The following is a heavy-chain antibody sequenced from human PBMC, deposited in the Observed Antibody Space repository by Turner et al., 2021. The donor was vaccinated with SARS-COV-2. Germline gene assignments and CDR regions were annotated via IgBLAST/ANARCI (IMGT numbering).Heavy chain of an antibody. J-gene: IGHJ4*02. CDR3: ARDGSGYYDSSGLLAY. Sequence: QVQLVESGGGVVQPGRSLSLSCAASGFTFSSSGMHWGGKAPGEGREWVAVISYDGSDKYYADSVKGRLTISRDNSKNTLYLQMNSLRAEDTAVYYCARDGSGYYDSSGLLAYWGQGTLVTVSS. D-gene: IGHD3-22*01. CDR2: ISYDGSDK. V-gene: IGHV3-30*03. CDR1: GFTFSSSG.